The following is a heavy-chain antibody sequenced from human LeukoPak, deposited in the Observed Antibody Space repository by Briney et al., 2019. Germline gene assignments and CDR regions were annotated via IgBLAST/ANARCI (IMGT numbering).Heavy chain of an antibody. J-gene: IGHJ6*03. Sequence: PGGSLRLSCAASGFTFSSYAMSWVRQAPGKGLEWVGFIRSKAYGGTTEYAASVKGRFTLSRDESKSIAYLQMNSLKTEDTAVYYCTRVYSSSFNYMDVWGKGTTVTVSS. V-gene: IGHV3-49*04. CDR2: IRSKAYGGTT. CDR1: GFTFSSYA. CDR3: TRVYSSSFNYMDV. D-gene: IGHD6-13*01.